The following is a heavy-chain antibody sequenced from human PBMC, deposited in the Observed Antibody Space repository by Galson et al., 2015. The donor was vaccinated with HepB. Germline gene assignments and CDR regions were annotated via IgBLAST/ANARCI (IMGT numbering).Heavy chain of an antibody. CDR3: ARDGCSGSSCFNVNWFGP. J-gene: IGHJ5*02. CDR1: GFTFSNYV. D-gene: IGHD2-15*01. Sequence: SLRLSCAASGFTFSNYVMNWVRQAPGKGLEWVSGISGSGDSKYYADSVNGRFTISRDNSKNTLYLHMNSLRAEDTAVYYCARDGCSGSSCFNVNWFGPWGQGILVTVSS. CDR2: ISGSGDSK. V-gene: IGHV3-23*01.